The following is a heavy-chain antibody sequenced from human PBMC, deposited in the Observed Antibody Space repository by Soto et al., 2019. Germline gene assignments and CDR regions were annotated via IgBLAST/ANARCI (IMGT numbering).Heavy chain of an antibody. J-gene: IGHJ4*02. Sequence: EVQLVQSGPEMRKPGESLRISCQSFGYTFTAYWIAWVRQMPGKGLEWMGIIFPGDSEIRYSPSFRGHVTISADKSISTAYLQWSSLEASDTAMYYCARPLYAGYCTDGVCYSYDYWGQGTPVTVSS. CDR3: ARPLYAGYCTDGVCYSYDY. V-gene: IGHV5-51*01. CDR2: IFPGDSEI. CDR1: GYTFTAYW. D-gene: IGHD2-8*01.